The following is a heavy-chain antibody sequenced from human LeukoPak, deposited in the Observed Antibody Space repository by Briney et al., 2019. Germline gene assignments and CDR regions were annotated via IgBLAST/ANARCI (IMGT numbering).Heavy chain of an antibody. CDR2: IYYTGNA. CDR1: GGSISSSGYY. J-gene: IGHJ4*02. V-gene: IGHV4-31*03. CDR3: ARGDRSSSWPKGYYFDN. Sequence: SQTLSLTCTVSGGSISSSGYYWSWIRQHPGKGLEWIGYIYYTGNARYNPSLKGRVTISVDTSKNQFSLNLSSVTAADTAVYYCARGDRSSSWPKGYYFDNWGQGTLVTVSS. D-gene: IGHD6-13*01.